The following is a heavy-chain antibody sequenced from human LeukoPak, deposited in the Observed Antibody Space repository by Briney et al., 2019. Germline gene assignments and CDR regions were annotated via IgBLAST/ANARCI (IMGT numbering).Heavy chain of an antibody. CDR3: ARGLTYYDFWSGHQPGSYYMDL. CDR1: GGSVSSDF. D-gene: IGHD3-3*01. Sequence: PSETLSLTCTVSGGSVSSDFWNGSRQSPGKGLEWIGYIYNTGNSNHNPSLKNRVTISFDKSKSQLSLKLSSVTAADTAVYYCARGLTYYDFWSGHQPGSYYMDLWAEGTRVSVSS. J-gene: IGHJ6*03. CDR2: IYNTGNS. V-gene: IGHV4-4*08.